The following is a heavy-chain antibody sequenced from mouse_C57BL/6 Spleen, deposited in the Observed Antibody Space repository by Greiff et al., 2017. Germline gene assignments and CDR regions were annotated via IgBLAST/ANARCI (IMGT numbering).Heavy chain of an antibody. CDR3: SRQRGYGNYGAMDY. Sequence: EVKLLESGGGLVQPGGSLKLSCAASGFTFSDYYMYWVRQTPEKRLEWVAYISNGGGSTYYPDTVKGRFTISRDNAKNTLYLQMSRLNSEDTAVYYCSRQRGYGNYGAMDYWGQGTSVTVSS. V-gene: IGHV5-12*01. D-gene: IGHD2-1*01. CDR2: ISNGGGST. CDR1: GFTFSDYY. J-gene: IGHJ4*01.